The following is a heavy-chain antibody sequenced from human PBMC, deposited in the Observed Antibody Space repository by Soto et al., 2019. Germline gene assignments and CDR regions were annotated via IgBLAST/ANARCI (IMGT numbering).Heavy chain of an antibody. CDR3: ARRWGRSFDY. V-gene: IGHV4-59*08. Sequence: QVQLQESGPRLVKPSETLSLTCTVSGGSISSYYWSWIRQPPGKGLEWLGYIYYSGSTNYNPSLKSRVTISVDTSKNQSSLNLSSVTAADTAVYYCARRWGRSFDYWGQGTLVTVSS. CDR2: IYYSGST. CDR1: GGSISSYY. J-gene: IGHJ4*02. D-gene: IGHD2-15*01.